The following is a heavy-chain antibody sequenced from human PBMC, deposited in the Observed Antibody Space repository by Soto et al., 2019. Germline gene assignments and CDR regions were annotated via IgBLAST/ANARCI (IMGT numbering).Heavy chain of an antibody. V-gene: IGHV1-18*01. CDR1: GYTLTNSG. J-gene: IGHJ6*02. D-gene: IGHD3-10*01. CDR3: ASDQRTTTLRVYYMYYYGMDV. Sequence: GASVKVSCKASGYTLTNSGIIWVRQAPGQGLEWLGWINTDNGNTNYAQHLQGRVTLTTDTSTSTAYMDLRSLRSDDTAVYYCASDQRTTTLRVYYMYYYGMDVCRLGHTVTVAS. CDR2: INTDNGNT.